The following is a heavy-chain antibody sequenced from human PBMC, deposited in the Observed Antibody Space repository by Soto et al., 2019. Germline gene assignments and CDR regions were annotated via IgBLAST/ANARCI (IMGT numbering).Heavy chain of an antibody. D-gene: IGHD6-13*01. Sequence: QVQLVESGGGVVLPGRSLRLSCAASGFTFSSYGMHWVRQAPGKGREWVAVISYDGSNKYYADSVKGRFTISRDNSKNTRYLQMNSVRPEATAVYYCAKVWGSSWYDAFDIWGQGTMVTVSS. CDR1: GFTFSSYG. V-gene: IGHV3-30*18. CDR2: ISYDGSNK. J-gene: IGHJ3*02. CDR3: AKVWGSSWYDAFDI.